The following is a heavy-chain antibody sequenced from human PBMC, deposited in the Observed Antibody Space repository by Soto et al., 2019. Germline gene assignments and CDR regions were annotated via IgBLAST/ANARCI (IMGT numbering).Heavy chain of an antibody. D-gene: IGHD2-2*01. CDR1: RFTFSNYG. CDR2: ISYDGTNH. V-gene: IGHV3-30*03. J-gene: IGHJ4*02. CDR3: ASDATTGVVVPGGPKY. Sequence: QVQLVESGGGVVQPGGSLTLSCAASRFTFSNYGMHWVRQAPGEGLEWVAAISYDGTNHYYADSVRGRFTLSRDNSKNTLYLHMDRLTSDDTAVYCCASDATTGVVVPGGPKYWGQGTLVAVSS.